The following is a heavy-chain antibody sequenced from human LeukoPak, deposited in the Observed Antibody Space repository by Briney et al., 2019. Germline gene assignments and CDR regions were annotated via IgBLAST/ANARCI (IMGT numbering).Heavy chain of an antibody. CDR2: INTDGSST. V-gene: IGHV3-74*01. CDR1: GFTFSSYW. D-gene: IGHD4-23*01. CDR3: YGGNAEQ. J-gene: IGHJ1*01. Sequence: GGSLRLSRAASGFTFSSYWMHWVRQAPGKGLVWVSGINTDGSSTNYADSVKGRFTISRDNAKNTLYLQMNSLRVEDMAVYYCYGGNAEQWGQGTLVTVSS.